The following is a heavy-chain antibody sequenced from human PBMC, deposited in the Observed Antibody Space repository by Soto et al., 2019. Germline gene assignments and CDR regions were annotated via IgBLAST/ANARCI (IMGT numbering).Heavy chain of an antibody. CDR2: IYYSGST. CDR1: GGSVSSGSYY. CDR3: ARDMSGGLEEGYCSGGSCRRFDY. D-gene: IGHD2-15*01. V-gene: IGHV4-61*01. J-gene: IGHJ4*02. Sequence: SETLSLTCTVSGGSVSSGSYYWSWIRQPPGKGLEWIGYIYYSGSTNYNPSLKSRVTISVDTSKNQFSLKLSSVNAADTAVYYCARDMSGGLEEGYCSGGSCRRFDYWGQGTLVTVSS.